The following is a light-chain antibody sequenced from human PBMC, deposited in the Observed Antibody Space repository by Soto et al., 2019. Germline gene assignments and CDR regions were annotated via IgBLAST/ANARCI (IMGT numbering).Light chain of an antibody. J-gene: IGLJ3*02. CDR2: GVT. CDR3: SSYTSSYTWV. V-gene: IGLV2-14*03. CDR1: TNDVGGYNY. Sequence: QSVLTQPASVSGSPGQSITISCSGTTNDVGGYNYVSWYQQHPGKAPKLPIYGVTDRPSGVSSRFSGSKSGNAASLTISGLQAEDEGDYYCSSYTSSYTWVFGGGTKVTVL.